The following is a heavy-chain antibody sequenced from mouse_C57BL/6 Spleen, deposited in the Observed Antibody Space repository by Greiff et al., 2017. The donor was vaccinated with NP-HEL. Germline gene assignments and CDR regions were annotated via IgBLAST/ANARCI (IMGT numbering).Heavy chain of an antibody. CDR1: GYTFTSYG. D-gene: IGHD1-1*01. J-gene: IGHJ1*03. CDR2: IYPRSGNT. CDR3: ARDSHYYGSSYPYWYFDV. V-gene: IGHV1-81*01. Sequence: QVQLQQSGAELARPGASVKLSCKASGYTFTSYGISWVKQRTGQGLEWIGEIYPRSGNTYYNEKFKGKATLTADKSSSTAYMELRSLTSEDSAVYFCARDSHYYGSSYPYWYFDVWGTGTTVTVSS.